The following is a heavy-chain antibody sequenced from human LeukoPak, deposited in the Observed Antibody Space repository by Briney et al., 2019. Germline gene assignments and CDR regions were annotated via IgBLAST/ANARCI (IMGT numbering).Heavy chain of an antibody. CDR2: MNPNSGNT. CDR1: GYTFTSYD. V-gene: IGHV1-8*01. J-gene: IGHJ6*02. Sequence: ASVKVSCKAFGYTFTSYDINWVRQATGQGLEWMGWMNPNSGNTGYAQKFQGRATMTRDTSISTAYMELSSLRSEDTAVYYCARGRYDFWSGYSTYGMDVWGQGTTVTVSS. CDR3: ARGRYDFWSGYSTYGMDV. D-gene: IGHD3-3*01.